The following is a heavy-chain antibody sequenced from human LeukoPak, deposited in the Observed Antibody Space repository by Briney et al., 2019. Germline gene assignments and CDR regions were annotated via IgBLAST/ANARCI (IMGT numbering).Heavy chain of an antibody. CDR1: GYTLTELS. Sequence: ASVKVSCKVSGYTLTELSMHWVRQAPGKGLEWMGGFDPEDGETIYAQKFQGRVTMTEDTSTDTAYMELSSLRSEDTAVYYCATIPHTAMGYYYGMDVWGKGTTVTVSS. CDR3: ATIPHTAMGYYYGMDV. V-gene: IGHV1-24*01. CDR2: FDPEDGET. D-gene: IGHD5-18*01. J-gene: IGHJ6*04.